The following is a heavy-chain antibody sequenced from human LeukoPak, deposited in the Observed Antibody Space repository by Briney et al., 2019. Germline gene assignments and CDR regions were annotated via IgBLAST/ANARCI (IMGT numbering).Heavy chain of an antibody. J-gene: IGHJ4*02. D-gene: IGHD2-2*01. CDR3: ARGPYCSTTSCYPRYYFDY. CDR2: ICYSGST. V-gene: IGHV4-30-4*01. CDR1: GGSVSNDDFC. Sequence: PSETLSLTCFVSGGSVSNDDFCWTWLRQPPGKGLEWIGYICYSGSTFYNPSLKSRITISVDTSKNHFSLRLSSLTAADTAVYYCARGPYCSTTSCYPRYYFDYWGQGTLVTVSS.